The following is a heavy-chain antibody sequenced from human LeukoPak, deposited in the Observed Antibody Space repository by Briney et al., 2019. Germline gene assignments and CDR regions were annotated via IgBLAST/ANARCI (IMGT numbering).Heavy chain of an antibody. J-gene: IGHJ4*02. CDR2: ISTTSSTI. CDR1: GFTFSSYG. V-gene: IGHV3-48*02. CDR3: ARGKEKWLDHFDY. D-gene: IGHD6-19*01. Sequence: GGSLRLSCEASGFTFSSYGMNWARRAPGKGLEWVSYISTTSSTIYYADSVKGRFTMSRDNAKNSLYLQMDNLRDEDTAVYYCARGKEKWLDHFDYWGQGSLVTVSS.